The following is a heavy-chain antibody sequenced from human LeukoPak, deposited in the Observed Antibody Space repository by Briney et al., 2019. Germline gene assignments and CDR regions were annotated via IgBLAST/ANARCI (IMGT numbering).Heavy chain of an antibody. CDR2: ISDDGNSE. J-gene: IGHJ4*02. CDR1: GFTFSSYG. D-gene: IGHD2-15*01. CDR3: AGGLLGCRGGSCYPTDY. V-gene: IGHV3-30*03. Sequence: GGSLRLSCAASGFTFSSYGMHWVRQAPGKGLEWVAVISDDGNSESYADSVKGRFIISRDNPKNTVYLQMNSLRAEDTAVYFCAGGLLGCRGGSCYPTDYWGQGTRVTVSS.